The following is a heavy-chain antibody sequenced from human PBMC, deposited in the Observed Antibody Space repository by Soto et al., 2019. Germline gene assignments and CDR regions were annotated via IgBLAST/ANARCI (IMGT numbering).Heavy chain of an antibody. CDR1: GYTLTELS. Sequence: ASVKVSCKVSGYTLTELSMHWVRQAPGKGLEWMGGFDPEDGETIYEQKFQGRVPMNEETSKDKAYMELSSMRSEDPAVYYCETAKVAHDLNGMDVCGQRTTVTVSS. V-gene: IGHV1-24*01. D-gene: IGHD3-3*01. J-gene: IGHJ6*02. CDR2: FDPEDGET. CDR3: ETAKVAHDLNGMDV.